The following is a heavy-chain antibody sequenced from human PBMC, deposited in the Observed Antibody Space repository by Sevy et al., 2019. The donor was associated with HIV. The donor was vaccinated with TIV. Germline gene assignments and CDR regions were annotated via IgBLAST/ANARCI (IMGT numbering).Heavy chain of an antibody. CDR2: ISYDGSNK. Sequence: GGSLRLSCAASGFTFSSYGMHWVRQAPGKGLEWVAVISYDGSNKYYADSVKGRFTISRDNSNNTLFLQMNSLTAEDTALYYCARDKGLGFGELGSLNYFDYWGQGTPVTVSS. D-gene: IGHD3-10*01. CDR1: GFTFSSYG. J-gene: IGHJ4*02. V-gene: IGHV3-30*03. CDR3: ARDKGLGFGELGSLNYFDY.